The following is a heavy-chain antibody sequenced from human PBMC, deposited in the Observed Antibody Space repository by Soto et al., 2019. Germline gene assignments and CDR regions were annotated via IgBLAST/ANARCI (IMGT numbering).Heavy chain of an antibody. CDR2: IYYIGST. CDR1: GGSISSSNYY. V-gene: IGHV4-39*01. D-gene: IGHD3-9*01. J-gene: IGHJ5*02. CDR3: LGILTGYPRWFDP. Sequence: SETLSLTCTVSGGSISSSNYYWGWIRQPPGKGLEWIGSIYYIGSTYSNTSLKSRVTISVDTSKNQFSLKLSSVTAADTAVYARLGILTGYPRWFDPWGQGTLVTVSS.